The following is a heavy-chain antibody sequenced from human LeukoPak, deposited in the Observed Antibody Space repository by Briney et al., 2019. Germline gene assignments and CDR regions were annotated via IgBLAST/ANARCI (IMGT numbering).Heavy chain of an antibody. J-gene: IGHJ4*02. CDR3: ARGRYYYDSSGYYYAYYFDY. D-gene: IGHD3-22*01. Sequence: SETLSLTCAVYGGSFSGYYWSWIRQPPGKGLGWIGEINHSGSTNYNPSLKSRVTISVDTSKNQFSLKLSSVTAADTAVYYCARGRYYYDSSGYYYAYYFDYWGQGTLVTVSS. CDR1: GGSFSGYY. CDR2: INHSGST. V-gene: IGHV4-34*01.